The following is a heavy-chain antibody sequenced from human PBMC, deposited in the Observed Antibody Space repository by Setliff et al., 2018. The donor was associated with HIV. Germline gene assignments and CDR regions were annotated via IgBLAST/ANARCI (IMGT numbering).Heavy chain of an antibody. V-gene: IGHV3-21*01. CDR2: ISYDSRFI. Sequence: GGSLRLSCAASGFTFSNYNMNWVRQAPGKGLEWVSSISYDSRFIYHADSMKGRFTISRDNAKKLVYLQMNSLRAEDTAIYYCARDRASSGYYARFGHWGQGTLVTVSS. J-gene: IGHJ4*02. D-gene: IGHD3-22*01. CDR1: GFTFSNYN. CDR3: ARDRASSGYYARFGH.